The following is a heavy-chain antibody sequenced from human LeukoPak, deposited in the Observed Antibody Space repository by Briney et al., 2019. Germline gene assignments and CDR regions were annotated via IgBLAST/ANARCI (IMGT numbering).Heavy chain of an antibody. CDR2: INPNAGTT. D-gene: IGHD6-13*01. V-gene: IGHV1-46*01. J-gene: IGHJ4*02. Sequence: ASVKVPCKASGYSFTTYYMHWVRQAPGQGLEWMGAINPNAGTTSYTQKVQGRVTMTRDTSTSTVFMELTSLRPEDTAVYYCATRIAMAAVGTQIDYWGQGTLVTVSS. CDR1: GYSFTTYY. CDR3: ATRIAMAAVGTQIDY.